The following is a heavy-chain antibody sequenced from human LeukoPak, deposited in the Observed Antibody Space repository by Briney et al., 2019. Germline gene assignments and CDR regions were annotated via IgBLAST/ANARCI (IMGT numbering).Heavy chain of an antibody. J-gene: IGHJ4*02. D-gene: IGHD3-22*01. CDR2: IYYSGST. CDR3: ARGSGYYGEDFEY. CDR1: GYSISSGYY. Sequence: SGTLSLTCTVSGYSISSGYYWGWIRQPPGKGLEWIGNIYYSGSTYYNPSLKSRVTISVDTSKNQFSLKLSSVTATDTASYYCARGSGYYGEDFEYWGQGTLVTVSS. V-gene: IGHV4-38-2*02.